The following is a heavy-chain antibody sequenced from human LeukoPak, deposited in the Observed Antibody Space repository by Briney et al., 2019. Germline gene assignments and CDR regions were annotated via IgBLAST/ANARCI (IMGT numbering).Heavy chain of an antibody. CDR2: ISYDGGNK. CDR1: GFTFSSYG. CDR3: ARDVGDAFDI. V-gene: IGHV3-30*03. J-gene: IGHJ3*02. D-gene: IGHD1-26*01. Sequence: PGGSLRLSCAASGFTFSSYGMHWVRQAPGKGLEWVALISYDGGNKYYADSVKGRFTISRDNAKNTLYLQMNSLRAEDTAVYYCARDVGDAFDIWGQGTMVTVSS.